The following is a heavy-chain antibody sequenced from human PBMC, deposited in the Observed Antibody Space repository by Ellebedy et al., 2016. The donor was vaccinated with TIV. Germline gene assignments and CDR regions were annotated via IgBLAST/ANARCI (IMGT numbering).Heavy chain of an antibody. CDR3: ARPRHHTTWYATQYYCAMDV. J-gene: IGHJ6*02. CDR1: GYNFTAFW. D-gene: IGHD2/OR15-2a*01. V-gene: IGHV5-10-1*01. CDR2: IDPSDSYS. Sequence: GESLKISCTGSGYNFTAFWIYWVRQMPGKGLEWMGRIDPSDSYSDYSPSLRGHVSISLDKSTSTVYLQWSSLRASDTAIYFCARPRHHTTWYATQYYCAMDVWGQGTAITVSS.